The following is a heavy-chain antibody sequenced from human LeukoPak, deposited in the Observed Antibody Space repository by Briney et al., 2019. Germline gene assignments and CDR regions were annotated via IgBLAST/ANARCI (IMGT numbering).Heavy chain of an antibody. CDR2: ISGSGRGGTT. V-gene: IGHV3-23*01. J-gene: IGHJ4*02. CDR1: GFTLSDYA. D-gene: IGHD3-22*01. Sequence: GGSLRLSCAASGFTLSDYAMSWVRQAPGKGLEWVSEISGSGRGGTTSYADSVKGRFTISRDTSKNTLYLQMSSLRVEDTAVYYCAKVPNYYDSTTYYGWGQGTLVIVSS. CDR3: AKVPNYYDSTTYYG.